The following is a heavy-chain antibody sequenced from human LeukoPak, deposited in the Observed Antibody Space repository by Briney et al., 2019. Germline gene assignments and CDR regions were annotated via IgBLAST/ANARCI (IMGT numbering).Heavy chain of an antibody. CDR1: GGSISSYY. V-gene: IGHV4-59*01. J-gene: IGHJ5*02. CDR2: IYYSGST. CDR3: ARDRCSSTSCYGRNWFDP. D-gene: IGHD2-2*01. Sequence: KPSETLSLTCTVSGGSISSYYWSWIRQPPGKGLEWIGYIYYSGSTNYNPSPKSRVTISVDTSKNQFSLKLSSVTAADTAVYYCARDRCSSTSCYGRNWFDPWGQGTLVTVSS.